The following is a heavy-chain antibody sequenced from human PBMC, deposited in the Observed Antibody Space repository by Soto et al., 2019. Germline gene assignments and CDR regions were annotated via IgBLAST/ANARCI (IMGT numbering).Heavy chain of an antibody. CDR3: ARTMARGVIAYYGMDV. D-gene: IGHD3-10*01. V-gene: IGHV4-4*02. CDR1: GGSISSSNW. CDR2: IYHSGST. J-gene: IGHJ6*02. Sequence: PSETLSLTCAVSGGSISSSNWWSWVRQPPGKGLEWIGEIYHSGSTNYNPSLKSRVTISVDKSKNQFSLKLSSVTAADTAVYYCARTMARGVIAYYGMDVWGQGTTVTVSS.